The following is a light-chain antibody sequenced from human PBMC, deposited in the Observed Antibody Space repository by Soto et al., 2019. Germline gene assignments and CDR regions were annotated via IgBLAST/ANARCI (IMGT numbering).Light chain of an antibody. CDR1: YTDVGGYNR. CDR2: EVD. Sequence: QSVLTQPASVSGSPGQSITISCTGTYTDVGGYNRVSWYQHHAGKGPKMLIFEVDNRPSGISDRFSGSKSGDTASLTISDLQAEDEADYYCVSYIESSLTHWVFGGGTNVTVL. J-gene: IGLJ3*02. V-gene: IGLV2-14*01. CDR3: VSYIESSLTHWV.